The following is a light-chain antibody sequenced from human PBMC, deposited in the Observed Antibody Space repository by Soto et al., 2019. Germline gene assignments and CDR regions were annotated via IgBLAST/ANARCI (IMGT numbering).Light chain of an antibody. CDR3: QQYGSSQWT. J-gene: IGKJ1*01. Sequence: EIVLTQSPGTLSLSPGERATLSCRASQSVSSSYLAWYQQKPGQAPRLLIYGASSRATGIPDRFSGSGSGTDFTLTISRLEPEVFAVYYCQQYGSSQWTFGQGTKVEIK. V-gene: IGKV3-20*01. CDR2: GAS. CDR1: QSVSSSY.